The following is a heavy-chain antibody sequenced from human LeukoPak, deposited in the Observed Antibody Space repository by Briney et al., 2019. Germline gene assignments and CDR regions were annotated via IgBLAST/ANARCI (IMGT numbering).Heavy chain of an antibody. CDR2: ISYDGSNI. CDR3: ARGRFLEWGNWFDP. V-gene: IGHV3-30-3*01. CDR1: GFTFSSYA. J-gene: IGHJ5*02. Sequence: PGRSLRLSCAASGFTFSSYAMHWVRQAPGRGLEWVAGISYDGSNIYYADSIKGRFTISRDNSKNTLDLQMNSLRAEDTAVYYCARGRFLEWGNWFDPWGQGTLVSVSS. D-gene: IGHD3-3*01.